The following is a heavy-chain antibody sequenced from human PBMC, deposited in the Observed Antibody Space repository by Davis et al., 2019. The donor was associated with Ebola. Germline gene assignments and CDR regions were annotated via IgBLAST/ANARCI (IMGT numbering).Heavy chain of an antibody. CDR1: GGSISSYY. CDR2: IYYSGSA. J-gene: IGHJ6*02. Sequence: SETLSLTCTVSGGSISSYYWSCIPQPPGKGLEWFGYIYYSGSANYNPSLKSRVTISVDTSKNQFSLKRNTATAADTAVYYCAREAYYYGMDVWGQGTTVTVTS. CDR3: AREAYYYGMDV. V-gene: IGHV4-59*12.